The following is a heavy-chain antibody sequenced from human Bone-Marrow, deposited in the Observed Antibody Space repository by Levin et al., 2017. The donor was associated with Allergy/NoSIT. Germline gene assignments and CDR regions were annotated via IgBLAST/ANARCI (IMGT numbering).Heavy chain of an antibody. CDR1: GFSFSDYG. V-gene: IGHV3-30*18. D-gene: IGHD4-17*01. J-gene: IGHJ1*01. CDR3: AKDPDTTMTASGDFQH. Sequence: PGGSLRLSCAASGFSFSDYGMHWIRQAPGKGPEWVAFTSYNGRHYQHARSVEGRFTISRDNSKNTLHLQMDSLRAEDTAVYYCAKDPDTTMTASGDFQHWGQGTLVTVSS. CDR2: TSYNGRHY.